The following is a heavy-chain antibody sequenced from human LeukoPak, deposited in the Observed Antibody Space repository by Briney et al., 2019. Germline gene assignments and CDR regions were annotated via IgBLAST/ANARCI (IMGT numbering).Heavy chain of an antibody. J-gene: IGHJ4*02. V-gene: IGHV1-18*01. CDR2: ISAYNGNT. CDR3: AKDRDVRKYYYGSGSYYNTQSYFDY. D-gene: IGHD3-10*01. CDR1: GYTFTSYG. Sequence: ASVKVSCKASGYTFTSYGISWVRQAPGQGLEWMGWISAYNGNTNYAQKLQGRVTMTTDTSTSTAYMELRSLRSDDTAVYYCAKDRDVRKYYYGSGSYYNTQSYFDYWGQGTLVTVSS.